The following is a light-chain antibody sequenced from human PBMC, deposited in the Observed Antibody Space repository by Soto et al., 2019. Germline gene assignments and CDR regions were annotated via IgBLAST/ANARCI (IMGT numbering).Light chain of an antibody. CDR2: DDR. J-gene: IGLJ2*01. CDR1: DIGTKS. CDR3: QVWDSISDHLV. V-gene: IGLV3-21*02. Sequence: SYELTQPPSVSVAPGQTARISCGGNDIGTKSVQWYQKKPGQAPVLVVYDDRDRPSGIPERFSGSDSDNTATLTISRVEAGDEAEYYCQVWDSISDHLVFGGGTKVTVL.